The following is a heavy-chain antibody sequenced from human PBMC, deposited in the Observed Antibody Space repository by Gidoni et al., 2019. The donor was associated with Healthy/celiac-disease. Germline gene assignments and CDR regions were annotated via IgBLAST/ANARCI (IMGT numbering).Heavy chain of an antibody. Sequence: EVQLVESGGGLITPGGSLRLSCAASGFTVSSNYMIWFRQAPGKGLEWVSVIYSGGSTYYADSVKGRFTISRDNSKNTLYLQMNSLRAEDTAVYYCARDSGSIWSDRGGMDVWGQGTTVTVSS. CDR3: ARDSGSIWSDRGGMDV. D-gene: IGHD1-26*01. V-gene: IGHV3-53*01. J-gene: IGHJ6*02. CDR2: IYSGGST. CDR1: GFTVSSNY.